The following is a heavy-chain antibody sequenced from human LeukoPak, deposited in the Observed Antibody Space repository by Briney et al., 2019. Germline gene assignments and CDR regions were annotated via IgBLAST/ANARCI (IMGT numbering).Heavy chain of an antibody. V-gene: IGHV3-23*01. CDR1: GFTFSSYG. CDR3: AKNDGNLPYYYYYMDV. J-gene: IGHJ6*03. Sequence: GGSLRLSCAASGFTFSSYGMSWVRQAPGKGLEWVSVISGSGGSTNYADSVKGRFTISRDNSKNTLYLQMNSLRAEDTAVYYCAKNDGNLPYYYYYMDVWGKGTTVTVSS. D-gene: IGHD1-1*01. CDR2: ISGSGGST.